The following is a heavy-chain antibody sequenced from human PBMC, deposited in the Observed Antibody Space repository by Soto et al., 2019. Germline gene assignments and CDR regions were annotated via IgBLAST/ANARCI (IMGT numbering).Heavy chain of an antibody. Sequence: PSETLSLTCTVSGGSVSSGRYYWSWIRQPPGKGLEWIGYIYYSGSTNYNPSLKSRVTISVDTSKNQFSLKLSSVTAADTAVYYCAAFHYYYDSSGYYYSWFDPWGQGTLVTVSS. D-gene: IGHD3-22*01. V-gene: IGHV4-61*01. CDR3: AAFHYYYDSSGYYYSWFDP. CDR1: GGSVSSGRYY. CDR2: IYYSGST. J-gene: IGHJ5*02.